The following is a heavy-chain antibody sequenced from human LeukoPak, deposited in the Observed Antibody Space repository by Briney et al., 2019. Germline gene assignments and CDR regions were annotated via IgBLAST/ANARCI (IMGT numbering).Heavy chain of an antibody. CDR3: ARDRTVARPGDY. CDR2: IRCSSSYI. J-gene: IGHJ4*02. V-gene: IGHV3-21*01. Sequence: PGGSLRLSCAASGFTFSSYSMNWVRQAPGKGLEWVASIRCSSSYIYYADSVKGRFTISRDNAKNSLYLQMNSLRAEGTAVYYCARDRTVARPGDYWGQGTLVTVSS. D-gene: IGHD6-6*01. CDR1: GFTFSSYS.